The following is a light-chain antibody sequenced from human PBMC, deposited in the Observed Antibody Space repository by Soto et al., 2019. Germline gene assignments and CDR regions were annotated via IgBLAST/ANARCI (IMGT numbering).Light chain of an antibody. J-gene: IGLJ2*01. V-gene: IGLV2-18*02. CDR1: SSDIGTYNR. Sequence: QSALTQPPSVSGSPGQSVTISCTGTSSDIGTYNRVSWYQQPPGTAPKLIIYEVSNRPSGVPDRFSGSKSGKTASLTISGLRAEDEADYYCSSSTTSTTFVVFGGGTKLTVL. CDR2: EVS. CDR3: SSSTTSTTFVV.